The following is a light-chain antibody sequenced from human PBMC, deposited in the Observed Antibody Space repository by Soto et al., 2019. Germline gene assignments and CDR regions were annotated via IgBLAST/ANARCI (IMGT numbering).Light chain of an antibody. CDR3: QQYGSLPIT. V-gene: IGKV3-20*01. Sequence: ENVLTQSPGTLSLSPGERATLSCRASQSVSSSFVAWYQQKPGQAPRLVIYGAASRATGIPDRFSGSGSGTDFTLTSSRLEPEDFAVYYCQQYGSLPITFGQGTRLEIK. CDR2: GAA. CDR1: QSVSSSF. J-gene: IGKJ5*01.